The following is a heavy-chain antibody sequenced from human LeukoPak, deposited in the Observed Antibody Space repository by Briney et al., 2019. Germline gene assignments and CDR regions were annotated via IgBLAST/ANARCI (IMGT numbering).Heavy chain of an antibody. D-gene: IGHD4-17*01. J-gene: IGHJ6*02. CDR1: GFTFSSYG. Sequence: GGSLRLSCAASGFTFSSYGMHWVRQAPGKGLEWVAGIWYDGSNKYYADSVKGRFTISRDNSKNTLYLQMNSLRAEDTAVYYCARDLATVTEGYYYYGMDVWGQGTTVTVSS. V-gene: IGHV3-33*01. CDR2: IWYDGSNK. CDR3: ARDLATVTEGYYYYGMDV.